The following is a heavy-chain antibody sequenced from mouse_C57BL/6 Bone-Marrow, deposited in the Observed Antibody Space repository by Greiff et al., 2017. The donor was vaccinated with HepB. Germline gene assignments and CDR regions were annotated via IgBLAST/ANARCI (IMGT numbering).Heavy chain of an antibody. CDR3: ARDGYYYGSSLDY. CDR1: GYAFSSSW. J-gene: IGHJ2*01. Sequence: VQLQESGPELVKPGASVKISCKASGYAFSSSWMNWVKQRPGKGLEWIGRIYPGDGDTNYNGKFKGKATLTADKSSSTAYMQLSSLTSEDSAVYFCARDGYYYGSSLDYWGQGTTLTVSS. V-gene: IGHV1-82*01. CDR2: IYPGDGDT. D-gene: IGHD1-1*01.